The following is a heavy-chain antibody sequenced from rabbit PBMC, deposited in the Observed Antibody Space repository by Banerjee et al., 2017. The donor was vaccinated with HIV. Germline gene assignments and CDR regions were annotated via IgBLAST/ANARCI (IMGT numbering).Heavy chain of an antibody. Sequence: QQQLEESGGGLVKPEGSLTLTCTASGFTFSSSYWMTWVRQAPGKGLEWIGWIDIDAGSTNYASWAKGRFTISKTSSTTVTLQMTRLTAADTATYFCARDNYGGAGFAYFNLWGQGTLVTVS. V-gene: IGHV1S45*01. CDR1: GFTFSSSYW. CDR3: ARDNYGGAGFAYFNL. J-gene: IGHJ4*01. D-gene: IGHD6-1*01. CDR2: IDIDAGST.